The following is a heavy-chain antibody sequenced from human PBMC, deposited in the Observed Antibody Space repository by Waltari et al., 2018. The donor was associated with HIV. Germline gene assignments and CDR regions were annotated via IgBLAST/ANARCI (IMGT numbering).Heavy chain of an antibody. Sequence: VEVVESGGVLVKVGESLRPSCELSGFTARRATIHWARQAPGKGLEWVSSIYSYSDYVFYGDSVRGRFTISRDDSKNTVYLQMSSLRVEDTAIYYCARGGEFWSGHYRYFDHWGQGTLLTVSS. CDR3: ARGGEFWSGHYRYFDH. CDR2: IYSYSDYV. D-gene: IGHD3-3*01. V-gene: IGHV3-21*02. CDR1: GFTARRAT. J-gene: IGHJ4*02.